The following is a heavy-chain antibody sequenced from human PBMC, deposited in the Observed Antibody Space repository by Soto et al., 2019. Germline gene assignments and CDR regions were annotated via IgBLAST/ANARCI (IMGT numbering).Heavy chain of an antibody. D-gene: IGHD6-13*01. V-gene: IGHV4-4*07. CDR1: GASMNGYH. J-gene: IGHJ5*02. Sequence: SETLSLTCTVSGASMNGYHWSWIRQPAGKGLEWIGHIHSSGSTNYNPSLKSRVTMSVDTSKNQFSLRLMSLTAADTAVYYCARDQGVAAAGITWFDPWGQGSLVTVSS. CDR3: ARDQGVAAAGITWFDP. CDR2: IHSSGST.